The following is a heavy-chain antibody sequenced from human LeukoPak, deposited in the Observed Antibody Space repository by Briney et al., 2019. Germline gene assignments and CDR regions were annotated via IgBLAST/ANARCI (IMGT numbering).Heavy chain of an antibody. CDR2: MNPNSGNT. Sequence: RASVKVSCKASGGTFSSDAISWVRQATGQGLEWMGWMNPNSGNTGYAQKFQGRVTMTRNTSISTAYMELSSLRSEDTAVYYCARDLKLQTVVRDRSPFDYYYGMDVWGQGTTVTVSS. V-gene: IGHV1-8*02. D-gene: IGHD2-15*01. CDR3: ARDLKLQTVVRDRSPFDYYYGMDV. J-gene: IGHJ6*02. CDR1: GGTFSSDA.